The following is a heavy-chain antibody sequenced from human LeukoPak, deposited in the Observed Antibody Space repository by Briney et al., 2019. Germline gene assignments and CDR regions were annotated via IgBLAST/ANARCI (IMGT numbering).Heavy chain of an antibody. CDR2: IYYSGST. D-gene: IGHD3-16*02. V-gene: IGHV4-30-4*08. Sequence: PSQTLSLTCTVSGGSISSGDYYWSWIRQPPGKGLEWIGYIYYSGSTYYNPSLKSRVTISVDTSKNQFSLKLSSVTAADTAVYYCARGQLSRAYDAFDIWGQGTMVTVSS. CDR3: ARGQLSRAYDAFDI. CDR1: GGSISSGDYY. J-gene: IGHJ3*02.